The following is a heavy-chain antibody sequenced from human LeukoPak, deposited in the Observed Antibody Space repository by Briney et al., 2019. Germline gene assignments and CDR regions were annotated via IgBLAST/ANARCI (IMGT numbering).Heavy chain of an antibody. CDR1: GGSISSGGYY. CDR3: ARGDYIYFDD. CDR2: IYYSGST. V-gene: IGHV4-31*03. Sequence: SETLSLTCTVSGGSISSGGYYWSWIRQLPGKGLEWIGYIYYSGSTYYNPSLKSRVIISVDTSKKQFSLMLSSVTAADMAVYYCARGDYIYFDDWGQGTLVTVSS. J-gene: IGHJ4*02. D-gene: IGHD4-11*01.